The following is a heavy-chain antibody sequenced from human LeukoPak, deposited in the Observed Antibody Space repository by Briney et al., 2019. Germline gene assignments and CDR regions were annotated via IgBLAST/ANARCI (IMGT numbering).Heavy chain of an antibody. CDR3: ARSGPAAGRPDAFDI. J-gene: IGHJ3*02. CDR2: IYYSGIT. D-gene: IGHD2-2*01. V-gene: IGHV4-39*07. Sequence: PSETLSLTCTLSGDSISSSSFYWGWIRQPPGKGLECIGTIYYSGITYYSSSLKSRVTISVDTSRNQFSLRLTSATAADTAVYFCARSGPAAGRPDAFDIWGQGTMVTVSS. CDR1: GDSISSSSFY.